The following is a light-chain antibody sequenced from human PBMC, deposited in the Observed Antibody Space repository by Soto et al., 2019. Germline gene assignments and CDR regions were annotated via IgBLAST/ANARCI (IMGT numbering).Light chain of an antibody. CDR2: GAS. J-gene: IGKJ4*01. CDR1: QYVGSN. V-gene: IGKV3-15*01. Sequence: EIVMTQSPATLSVSPGERATLSCRASQYVGSNLAWYQQKPGQAPRLLTYGASTRAIGIPARFSGSGSGTDFTLTISSLQSEDFAVYYCQQSANWPPLTFGGGTRVEIK. CDR3: QQSANWPPLT.